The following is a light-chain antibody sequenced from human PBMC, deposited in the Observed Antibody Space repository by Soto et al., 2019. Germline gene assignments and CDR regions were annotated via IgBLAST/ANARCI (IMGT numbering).Light chain of an antibody. J-gene: IGKJ4*01. CDR2: DAS. V-gene: IGKV3-11*01. CDR3: QHYVTSPLT. CDR1: QSLRNY. Sequence: ETGLKQSPATVSLSPGDTATLSCRATQSLRNYLAWYQQKLGQAPRLLIYDASKRATGIPARFSGSGSGTDFTLTISSLEPEDFAVYFCQHYVTSPLTFGGGTKVDIK.